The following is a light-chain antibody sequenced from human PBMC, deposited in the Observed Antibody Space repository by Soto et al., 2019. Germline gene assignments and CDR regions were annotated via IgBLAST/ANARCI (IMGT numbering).Light chain of an antibody. J-gene: IGLJ3*02. CDR1: SSDVGGYNF. CDR2: EVN. CDR3: SSYTFSSTLVV. Sequence: QSALTQPASVSGSPGQSITISCTGTSSDVGGYNFVSWYQQHPGKAPRLMIFEVNNRPSGVSDRLSGSKSGNTASLTISGLQAEDEADYYCSSYTFSSTLVVFGGGTKLTVL. V-gene: IGLV2-14*01.